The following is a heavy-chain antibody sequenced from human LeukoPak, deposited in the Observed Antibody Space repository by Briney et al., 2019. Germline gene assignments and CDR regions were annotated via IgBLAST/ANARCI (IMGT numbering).Heavy chain of an antibody. D-gene: IGHD3-10*01. CDR1: VFTASSNY. CDR2: IYSGGST. J-gene: IGHJ6*03. CDR3: AREYYFSHIDG. Sequence: GGSLRLSRAPSVFTASSNYISWVRQTPKKGLGWGSVIYSGGSTYNADSVKGRFTISRDNAKNSVYLQMNSLRAEDTAVYYCAREYYFSHIDGWGKGTTVTVSS. V-gene: IGHV3-53*01.